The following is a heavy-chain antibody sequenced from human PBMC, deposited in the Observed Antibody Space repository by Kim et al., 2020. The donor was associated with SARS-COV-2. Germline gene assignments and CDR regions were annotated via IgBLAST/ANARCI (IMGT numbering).Heavy chain of an antibody. CDR2: ISESGGNT. CDR3: AKVHYSGSGSGDY. D-gene: IGHD3-10*01. V-gene: IGHV3-23*01. Sequence: GGSLRLSCAASGLSFGAYAMTWVRQAPGKGLEWVSSISESGGNTYYADSVKGRFTISRDNSKNTLSLQMNSLRAEDTAVYFCAKVHYSGSGSGDYWGRGTLVTVSS. CDR1: GLSFGAYA. J-gene: IGHJ4*02.